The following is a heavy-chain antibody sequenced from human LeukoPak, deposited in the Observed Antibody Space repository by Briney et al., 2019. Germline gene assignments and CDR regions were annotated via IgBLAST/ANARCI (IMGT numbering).Heavy chain of an antibody. J-gene: IGHJ4*02. D-gene: IGHD2-15*01. CDR2: IHNSGRS. CDR1: GVSITSYY. Sequence: SETLSLTCTVSGVSITSYYWSWVRQPPGRRPEWIGFIHNSGRSNYNPSLKSRVTISLDTSKNQFSLQLNSVTATDTAVYYCARWGSARELDYWGQGTPVTVSS. CDR3: ARWGSARELDY. V-gene: IGHV4-4*08.